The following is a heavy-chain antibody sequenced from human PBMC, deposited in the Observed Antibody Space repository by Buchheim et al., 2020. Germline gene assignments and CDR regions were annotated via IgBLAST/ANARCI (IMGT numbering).Heavy chain of an antibody. J-gene: IGHJ6*02. Sequence: EVQLVESGGGLVKPGGSLRLSCAASGFTFSSYSMNWVRQAPGKGLEWVSSISNSSSYIYYADSVKGRFTISRDNAKNSLYLQMNSLRAEDTAVYYCARDRRSGAEYQEAYYYYGMDVWGQGTT. D-gene: IGHD2-2*01. CDR3: ARDRRSGAEYQEAYYYYGMDV. CDR1: GFTFSSYS. V-gene: IGHV3-21*01. CDR2: ISNSSSYI.